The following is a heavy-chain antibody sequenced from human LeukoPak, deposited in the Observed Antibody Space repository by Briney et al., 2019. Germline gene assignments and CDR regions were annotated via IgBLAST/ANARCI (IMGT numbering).Heavy chain of an antibody. CDR1: GYTFTNYY. Sequence: GASVKVSCKASGYTFTNYYMHWVRQAPGQGLEWMGWINPNSGDTNYAQKFQGRVTMTRDTSISTAYMELSRLRSDDTAVYYCAKAPRPYGDQHGGFSPDYWGQGTLVTVSS. J-gene: IGHJ4*02. CDR3: AKAPRPYGDQHGGFSPDY. CDR2: INPNSGDT. V-gene: IGHV1-2*02. D-gene: IGHD4-17*01.